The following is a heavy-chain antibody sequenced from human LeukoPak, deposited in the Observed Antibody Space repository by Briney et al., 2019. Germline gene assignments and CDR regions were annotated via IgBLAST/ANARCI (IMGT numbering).Heavy chain of an antibody. CDR3: ATGGNSLAY. CDR2: ISSSGSTI. J-gene: IGHJ4*02. V-gene: IGHV3-48*03. Sequence: GGSLRLSCAASGFTFSTYEMNWVRQAPGKGLEWVSTISSSGSTIYYAGSVKGRFTISRDNAKKSLSLQMNSLRAEDTAVYYCATGGNSLAYWGQGTLVTVSS. D-gene: IGHD1-26*01. CDR1: GFTFSTYE.